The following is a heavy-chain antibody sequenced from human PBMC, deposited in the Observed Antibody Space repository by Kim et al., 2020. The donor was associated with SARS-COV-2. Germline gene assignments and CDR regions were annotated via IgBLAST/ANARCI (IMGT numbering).Heavy chain of an antibody. CDR2: ISAYNGNT. V-gene: IGHV1-18*01. J-gene: IGHJ5*02. CDR1: GYTFTSYG. D-gene: IGHD3-22*01. Sequence: ASVKVSCKASGYTFTSYGISWVRQAPGQGLEWMGWISAYNGNTNYAQKLQGRVTMTTDTSTSTAYMELRSLRSDDTAVYYCARDVLGDYYDSSGSSPWGQGTLVTVSS. CDR3: ARDVLGDYYDSSGSSP.